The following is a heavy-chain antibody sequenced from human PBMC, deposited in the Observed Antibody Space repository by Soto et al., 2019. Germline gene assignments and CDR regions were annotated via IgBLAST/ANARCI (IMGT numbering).Heavy chain of an antibody. V-gene: IGHV3-21*01. D-gene: IGHD2-21*01. CDR2: ISSSSSYI. CDR3: ASSSSRRCRSAGSGGECRVRSYWYFDL. Sequence: EVQLVESGGGLVKPGGSLRLSCAASGFTFSSYSMNWVRQAPGKGLEWVSSISSSSSYIYYADSVKSRFTISRDNAKNSLYLQMNSLRADDTAVYYCASSSSRRCRSAGSGGECRVRSYWYFDLWGRGTLVTVSS. CDR1: GFTFSSYS. J-gene: IGHJ2*01.